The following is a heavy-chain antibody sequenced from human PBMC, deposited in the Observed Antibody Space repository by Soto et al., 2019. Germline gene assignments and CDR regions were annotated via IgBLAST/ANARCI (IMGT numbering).Heavy chain of an antibody. J-gene: IGHJ6*02. CDR3: AKEGGYYGSGSYSVGENYYGMDV. V-gene: IGHV3-30*18. D-gene: IGHD3-10*01. CDR1: GFTFSSYG. CDR2: ISYDGSNK. Sequence: QVQLVESGGGVVQPGRSLRLSCAASGFTFSSYGMHWVRQAPGKGLEWVAVISYDGSNKYYADSVKGRFTIYRDNSKNTLYLQMDSLRAEDTAVYYGAKEGGYYGSGSYSVGENYYGMDVWGQGTTVTVSS.